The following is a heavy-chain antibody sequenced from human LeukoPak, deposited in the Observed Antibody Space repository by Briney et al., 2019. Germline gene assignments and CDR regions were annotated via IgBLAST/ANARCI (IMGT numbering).Heavy chain of an antibody. Sequence: SVKVSCKASGGTFISYAISWVRQAPGQGLEWMGGIIPIFGTANYAQKFQGRVTITADESTSTAYMELSSLRSEDTAVYYCASSPYYYDSSGYYYGAFDIWGQGTMVTVSS. J-gene: IGHJ3*02. CDR3: ASSPYYYDSSGYYYGAFDI. D-gene: IGHD3-22*01. V-gene: IGHV1-69*13. CDR2: IIPIFGTA. CDR1: GGTFISYA.